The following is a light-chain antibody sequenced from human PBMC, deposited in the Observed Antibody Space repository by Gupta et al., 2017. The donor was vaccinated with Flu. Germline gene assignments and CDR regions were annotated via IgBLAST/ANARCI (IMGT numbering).Light chain of an antibody. CDR2: TNN. Sequence: HSVLTQPPSASGTPGQRDTLSCSRSSSNIGYNTVKWYQQLPGTAPKLLIYTNNQRPSGVPDRFSGSKSGTSASLAISGLQSEDEADYYCAAWDDSLNGVVFGGGTKLTVL. V-gene: IGLV1-44*01. CDR1: SSNIGYNT. CDR3: AAWDDSLNGVV. J-gene: IGLJ2*01.